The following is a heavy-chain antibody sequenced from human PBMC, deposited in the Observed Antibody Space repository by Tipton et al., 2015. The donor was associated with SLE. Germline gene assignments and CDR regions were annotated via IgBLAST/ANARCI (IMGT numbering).Heavy chain of an antibody. Sequence: TLSLTCTVSGDAINRRNYYWDWIRQPPGKGLEWIGTVYYGGSIYYNPSLQSRVTISIDTSKNQFSLRLTSVTAADTAVYFCARGVYYGFWCAYYNEEGSKTYYFDSWGQGTLVTVSS. V-gene: IGHV4-39*07. D-gene: IGHD3-3*01. CDR3: ARGVYYGFWCAYYNEEGSKTYYFDS. J-gene: IGHJ4*02. CDR1: GDAINRRNYY. CDR2: VYYGGSI.